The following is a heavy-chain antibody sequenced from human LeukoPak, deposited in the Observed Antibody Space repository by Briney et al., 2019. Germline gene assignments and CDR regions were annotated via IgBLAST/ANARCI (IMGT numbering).Heavy chain of an antibody. J-gene: IGHJ4*02. CDR2: ISGSGGST. CDR3: AKDFPVGIIVGATAVDY. D-gene: IGHD1-26*01. V-gene: IGHV3-23*01. Sequence: GGSLRLSCTASGFTFGDYAMSWFRHAAGKGLEWVSAISGSGGSTHYADSVKGRFTISRDNSKNTLYLQMNSLRAEDTAVYYCAKDFPVGIIVGATAVDYWGQGTLVTVSS. CDR1: GFTFGDYA.